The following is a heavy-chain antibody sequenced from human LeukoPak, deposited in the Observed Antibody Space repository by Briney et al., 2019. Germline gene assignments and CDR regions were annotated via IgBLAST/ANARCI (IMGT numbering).Heavy chain of an antibody. Sequence: PSETLSLTCAVSGGSISSYYWSWIRQPPGKGLEWVGDIYYSGSTNYNPSLKSRGTISVDTTKKQFSLKLSSVAAADTAVYYCARGASHLSPWGQGTLVTVSS. CDR2: IYYSGST. V-gene: IGHV4-59*01. D-gene: IGHD2-2*01. J-gene: IGHJ5*02. CDR1: GGSISSYY. CDR3: ARGASHLSP.